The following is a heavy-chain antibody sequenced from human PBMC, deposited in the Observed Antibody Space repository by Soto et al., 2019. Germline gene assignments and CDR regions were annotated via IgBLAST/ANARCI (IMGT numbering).Heavy chain of an antibody. CDR1: GFTFSSYG. CDR3: AKDYLSWELDFDS. V-gene: IGHV3-30*18. CDR2: VSYDGNNK. J-gene: IGHJ4*02. Sequence: QVQLVESGGGVVQPGRSLRLSCAASGFTFSSYGMHWVRQAPGKGLEWVAVVSYDGNNKYYADSVKGRFTISRDNSKNPLYLQMNSLRAEDTAVYYCAKDYLSWELDFDSWGQGTLVTVSS. D-gene: IGHD1-26*01.